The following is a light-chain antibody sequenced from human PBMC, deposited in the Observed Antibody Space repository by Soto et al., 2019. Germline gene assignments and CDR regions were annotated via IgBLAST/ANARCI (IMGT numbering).Light chain of an antibody. Sequence: EIVLRQSPGTLSLSPGERATLSCRASQSVSSNYLAWYQQKPGQAPRLLIYGASTRATGIPDRFSGSGSGTDFTLTISRLEPEDSAVYYCQQYGSSPTWTFGQGTKVDNK. J-gene: IGKJ1*01. CDR3: QQYGSSPTWT. V-gene: IGKV3-20*01. CDR1: QSVSSNY. CDR2: GAS.